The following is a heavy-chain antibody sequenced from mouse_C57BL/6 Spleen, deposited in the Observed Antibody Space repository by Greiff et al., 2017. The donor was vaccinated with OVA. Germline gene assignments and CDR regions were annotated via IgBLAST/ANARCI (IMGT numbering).Heavy chain of an antibody. D-gene: IGHD1-1*01. Sequence: QVQLQQPGAELVKPGASVKLSCKASGYTFASYWMQWVKQRPGQGLEWIGEIDPSDSYTNYNQKFKGKATLTVDTSSSTAYMQLSSLTSEDSAVYYCAIITDYFDYWGQGTTLTVSS. CDR1: GYTFASYW. V-gene: IGHV1-50*01. J-gene: IGHJ2*01. CDR2: IDPSDSYT. CDR3: AIITDYFDY.